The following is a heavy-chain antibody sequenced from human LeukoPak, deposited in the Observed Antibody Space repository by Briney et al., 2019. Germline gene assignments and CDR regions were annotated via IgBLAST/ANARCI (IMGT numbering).Heavy chain of an antibody. V-gene: IGHV4-4*07. CDR3: ARDRRDYRDYFGYYYYYMDV. CDR2: IYTSGST. J-gene: IGHJ6*03. CDR1: GGSISSYY. Sequence: SETLSLTCTVSGGSISSYYWSWIRQPAGKGLEWIGRIYTSGSTNYNPSLKSRVTMSVDTSKNQFSLKLSSVTAADTAVYYCARDRRDYRDYFGYYYYYMDVWGKGTTVTVSS. D-gene: IGHD4-17*01.